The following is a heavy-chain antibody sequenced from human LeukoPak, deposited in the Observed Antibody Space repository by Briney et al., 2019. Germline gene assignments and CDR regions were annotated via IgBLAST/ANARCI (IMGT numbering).Heavy chain of an antibody. Sequence: PGGSLRLSCVASGFIFDNYALSWVRQAPGKGLEWVSGISGSADNTYYADSVKGRFTISRDNSKNTLYLQMNSLRAEDTAVYYCAKGDYGDYRPPIDYWGQGTLVTVSS. J-gene: IGHJ4*02. D-gene: IGHD4-17*01. CDR1: GFIFDNYA. CDR2: ISGSADNT. V-gene: IGHV3-23*01. CDR3: AKGDYGDYRPPIDY.